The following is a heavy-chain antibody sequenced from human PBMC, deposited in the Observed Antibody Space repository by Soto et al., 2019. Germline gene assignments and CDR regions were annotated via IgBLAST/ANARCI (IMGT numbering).Heavy chain of an antibody. V-gene: IGHV4-59*01. CDR1: GGSISSYY. CDR2: IYYSGST. Sequence: PSETLSLTCTVSGGSISSYYWSWIRQPPGKGLEWIGYIYYSGSTYYNPSLKSRVTISVDTSKNQFSLKLSSVTAADTAVYYCARVQGYYDFWLGLYYYYYMDVWGKGTTVTVSS. D-gene: IGHD3-3*01. J-gene: IGHJ6*03. CDR3: ARVQGYYDFWLGLYYYYYMDV.